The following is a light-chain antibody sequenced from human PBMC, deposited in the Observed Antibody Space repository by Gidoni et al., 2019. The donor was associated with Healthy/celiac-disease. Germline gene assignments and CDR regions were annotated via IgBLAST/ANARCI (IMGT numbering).Light chain of an antibody. J-gene: IGLJ2*01. CDR3: QAWDSSTDVV. V-gene: IGLV3-1*01. CDR2: QDS. CDR1: KLGDKY. Sequence: SYELTQPPSVSVSPGQTANITCSGDKLGDKYACWYQQKPGQSPVLVIYQDSKRPSGIPERFSGSNSGNTATLTISGTQAMEEADYYCQAWDSSTDVVFGGGTKLTVL.